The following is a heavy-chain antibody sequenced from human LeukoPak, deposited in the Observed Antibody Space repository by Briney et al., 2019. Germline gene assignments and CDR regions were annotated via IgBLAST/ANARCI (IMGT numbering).Heavy chain of an antibody. Sequence: PSETLSLTCTVSGGSISSSYYYWGWIRQPPGKGLEWIGSIYDSGSTYYNPSLKSRVTISVDTSKNQFSLKLNSVTAADTAVYYCARGSYDSSGYHVYYFDYWGQGTLVTVSS. CDR2: IYDSGST. V-gene: IGHV4-39*01. J-gene: IGHJ4*02. D-gene: IGHD3-22*01. CDR1: GGSISSSYYY. CDR3: ARGSYDSSGYHVYYFDY.